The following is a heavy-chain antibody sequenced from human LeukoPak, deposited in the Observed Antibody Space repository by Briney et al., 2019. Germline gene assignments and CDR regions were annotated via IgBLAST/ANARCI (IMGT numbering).Heavy chain of an antibody. V-gene: IGHV3-7*01. D-gene: IGHD6-13*01. CDR2: IKQDGSEK. Sequence: PGGSLRLSCAASGFTFSSYWMSWVRQAPGKGLEWVANIKQDGSEKYYVDSVKGRFTISRDNAKNSLYLQMNSLRAEDTAVYYCARDGAAAGTHYYYYYMDVWGKGTTVTVSS. CDR3: ARDGAAAGTHYYYYYMDV. J-gene: IGHJ6*03. CDR1: GFTFSSYW.